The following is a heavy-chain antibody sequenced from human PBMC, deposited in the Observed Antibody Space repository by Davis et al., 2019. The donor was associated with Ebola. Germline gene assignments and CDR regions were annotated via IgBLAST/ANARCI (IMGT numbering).Heavy chain of an antibody. CDR1: GFSLGSYGMG. J-gene: IGHJ4*02. CDR3: ARTARVQLWLY. V-gene: IGHV2-5*02. CDR2: IYWDDDE. Sequence: SGPTLVKPTQTLTLTCTFSGFSLGSYGMGVGWIRQPPGKALEWVALIYWDDDERYNPSLESRVTITKDTSKNQVVLTMTDMDPVDTATYYCARTARVQLWLYWGQGTLVTVSS. D-gene: IGHD1-1*01.